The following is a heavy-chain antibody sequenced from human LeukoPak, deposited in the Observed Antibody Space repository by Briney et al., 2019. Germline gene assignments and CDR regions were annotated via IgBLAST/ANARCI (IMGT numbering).Heavy chain of an antibody. CDR3: AREGVQLGFAFDI. V-gene: IGHV3-30*02. CDR1: GFTFSSYG. CDR2: IRYDGSNN. J-gene: IGHJ3*02. D-gene: IGHD6-6*01. Sequence: GGSLRLSCAASGFTFSSYGMQWVRQAPGKGLEWVAFIRYDGSNNYYADSVKGRFTISRDKSKNTLYLQMNSLRAEDTAVYYCAREGVQLGFAFDIWGQGTMVTVSS.